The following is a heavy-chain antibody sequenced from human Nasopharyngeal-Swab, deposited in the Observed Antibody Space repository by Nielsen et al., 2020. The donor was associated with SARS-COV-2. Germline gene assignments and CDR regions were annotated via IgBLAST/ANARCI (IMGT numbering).Heavy chain of an antibody. CDR3: ARVDRDMVRGDVFDY. V-gene: IGHV3-21*01. CDR2: ISSSSSYI. J-gene: IGHJ4*02. CDR1: GFTFSSYW. Sequence: GGSLRLSCAASGFTFSSYWMHWVRQAPGKGLEWVSSISSSSSYIYYADSVKGRFTISRDNAKNSLYLQMNSLRAEDTAVYYCARVDRDMVRGDVFDYWGQGTLVTVSS. D-gene: IGHD3-10*01.